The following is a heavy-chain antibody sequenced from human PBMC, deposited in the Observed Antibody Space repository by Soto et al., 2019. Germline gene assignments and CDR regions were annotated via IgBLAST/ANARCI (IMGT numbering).Heavy chain of an antibody. CDR2: INSDGSGK. D-gene: IGHD2-15*01. CDR3: ASGGGSSDFDY. J-gene: IGHJ4*02. V-gene: IGHV3-74*01. CDR1: GFPFSGSW. Sequence: EVQLVESGGGLVQPGGPLGLSCEASGFPFSGSWLPWVRQAPGKGLVWVSRINSDGSGKSYADSVKGRFTISRDNAKNTLYLQMNSLRAEDTAVYYCASGGGSSDFDYWGQGTLVTVSS.